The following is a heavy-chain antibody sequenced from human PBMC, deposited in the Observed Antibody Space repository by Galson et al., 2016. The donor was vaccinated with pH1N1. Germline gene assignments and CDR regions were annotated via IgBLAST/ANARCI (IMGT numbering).Heavy chain of an antibody. Sequence: PALVKPTQTLTLTCTFSGFSLHSSGMGVGWIRQPPGKALEWLALIYWDDDKRYSPSLKTRLTINKDTSKNQVVLMMTNMDPVDTATYYCAHRELMITNAFDFWGQGTMVTVSS. D-gene: IGHD3-16*01. CDR2: IYWDDDK. CDR1: GFSLHSSGMG. V-gene: IGHV2-5*02. CDR3: AHRELMITNAFDF. J-gene: IGHJ3*01.